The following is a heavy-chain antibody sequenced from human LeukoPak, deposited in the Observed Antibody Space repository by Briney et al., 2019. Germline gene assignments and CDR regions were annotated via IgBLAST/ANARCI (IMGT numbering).Heavy chain of an antibody. V-gene: IGHV1-58*02. J-gene: IGHJ4*02. D-gene: IGHD1-26*01. CDR1: GFTFTSSA. CDR3: AALGGGSYKRGYFDY. Sequence: TVKVSCKASGFTFTSSAMQWVRQARGQRLEWIGWIVVGSGNTNYAQKFQERVTITRDMSTSTAYMELSSLRSEDTAVYYCAALGGGSYKRGYFDYWGQGTLVTVSS. CDR2: IVVGSGNT.